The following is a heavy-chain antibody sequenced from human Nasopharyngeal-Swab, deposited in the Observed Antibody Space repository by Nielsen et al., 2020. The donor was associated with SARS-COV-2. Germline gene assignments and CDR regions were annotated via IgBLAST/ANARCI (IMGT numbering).Heavy chain of an antibody. J-gene: IGHJ4*02. CDR3: TAKGH. Sequence: GGSLRLSCAASGFTFSSYEMNWVRQAPGKGLEWVGRIKSKTDGRTTDYAAPVKGRFTISRDDSKDTLFLEMNSLKIEDTAVYYCTAKGHWGQGTLVSVSS. V-gene: IGHV3-15*01. CDR1: GFTFSSYE. CDR2: IKSKTDGRTT.